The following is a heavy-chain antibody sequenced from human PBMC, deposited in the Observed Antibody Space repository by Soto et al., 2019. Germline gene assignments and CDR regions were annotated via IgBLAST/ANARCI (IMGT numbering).Heavy chain of an antibody. CDR3: ARGPYDFWSGSQIRTIWFYP. CDR1: GGSISSGDYY. J-gene: IGHJ5*02. D-gene: IGHD3-3*01. V-gene: IGHV4-30-4*01. Sequence: SETLSLTCTVSGGSISSGDYYWSWIRQPPGKGLEWIGYIYYSGSTYYNPSLKSRVTISVDTSKNQFSLKLSSVTAADTAVYYCARGPYDFWSGSQIRTIWFYPWGQGTLVTVSS. CDR2: IYYSGST.